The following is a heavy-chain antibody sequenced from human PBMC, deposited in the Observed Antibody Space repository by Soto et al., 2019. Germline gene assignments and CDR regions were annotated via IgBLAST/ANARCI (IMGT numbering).Heavy chain of an antibody. V-gene: IGHV3-23*01. Sequence: EVQLFESGGGLVQPGGSLRLSCAASEFTFSSYAMSWVRQAPGKGLEWVSAISGGGGSTYYTDSVKGRFTISRDNSKNTLHLQMISLRAEDTAVYFCARRAREDAFDLWGQGTMVTVSS. CDR3: ARRAREDAFDL. J-gene: IGHJ3*01. CDR1: EFTFSSYA. CDR2: ISGGGGST.